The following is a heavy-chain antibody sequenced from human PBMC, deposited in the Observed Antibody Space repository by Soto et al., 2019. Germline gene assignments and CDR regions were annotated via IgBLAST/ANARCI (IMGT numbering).Heavy chain of an antibody. CDR2: LYYSGTT. CDR1: SHSISTSSYY. D-gene: IGHD2-2*01. V-gene: IGHV4-39*01. Sequence: SETLSLTCTVSSHSISTSSYYWGWIRQSPGKGLEWIGSLYYSGTTYYNPSLKSRVTISVDTSKNQFSLRAYSVTAADTAVYYCARHDWSRFYGMDVWGQGTTVTVSS. J-gene: IGHJ6*02. CDR3: ARHDWSRFYGMDV.